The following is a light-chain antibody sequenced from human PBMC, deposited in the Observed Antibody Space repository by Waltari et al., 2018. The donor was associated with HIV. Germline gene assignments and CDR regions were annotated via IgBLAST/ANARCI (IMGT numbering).Light chain of an antibody. Sequence: EIVLTQSPATLSVSPGERATLSCRASQSVSTNLAWYQQKPGQAPRLLIYGAFTRATGIPTRCSGSGSGTEFTLTISSLQSEDFAVYYCQQYLNWPPWTFGQGTKVDLK. CDR3: QQYLNWPPWT. CDR2: GAF. V-gene: IGKV3-15*01. CDR1: QSVSTN. J-gene: IGKJ1*01.